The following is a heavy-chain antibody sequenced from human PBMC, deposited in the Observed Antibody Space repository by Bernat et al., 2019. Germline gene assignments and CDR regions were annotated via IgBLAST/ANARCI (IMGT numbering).Heavy chain of an antibody. D-gene: IGHD3-10*01. CDR2: ISSSGSTK. J-gene: IGHJ4*02. V-gene: IGHV3-48*03. CDR3: ARDSHVRSVRGGGFDY. CDR1: GFTFSSYE. Sequence: EVQLVESGGGLVQPGGSLRLSCAASGFTFSSYEMNWVRQAPGKGLEWVSYISSSGSTKSYADSVRGRFTISRDNAKNPLDLKMNSLRAEDTAVYYCARDSHVRSVRGGGFDYWGQGTLVTVSS.